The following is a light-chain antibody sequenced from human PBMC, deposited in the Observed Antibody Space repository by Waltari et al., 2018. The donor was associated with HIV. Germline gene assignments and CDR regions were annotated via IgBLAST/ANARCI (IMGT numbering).Light chain of an antibody. CDR1: DSNVGSHY. Sequence: QAVLTQPPSASASSGQKITISCSGGDSNVGSHYVYWYHQLPGGAPKLLLYRNNQRSAGVPDRFAGSKSGTSASLTISGLRSEDEGIYVCGVWDDNLRGVFGGGTRLTV. CDR3: GVWDDNLRGV. CDR2: RNN. V-gene: IGLV1-47*01. J-gene: IGLJ2*01.